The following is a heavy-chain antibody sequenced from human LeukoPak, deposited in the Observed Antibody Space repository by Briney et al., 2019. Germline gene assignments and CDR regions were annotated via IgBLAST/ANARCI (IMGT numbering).Heavy chain of an antibody. CDR1: GFTFSSYG. J-gene: IGHJ3*02. V-gene: IGHV3-23*01. Sequence: GGSLRLSCAASGFTFSSYGMSWVRQAPGKGLEWVSAISGSGGSTYYADSVKGRFTISRDNSKNTLYLQMNSLRAEDTAVYYCAKAIRPEHRDSGSYQDAFDIWGQGTMVTVSS. CDR2: ISGSGGST. CDR3: AKAIRPEHRDSGSYQDAFDI. D-gene: IGHD1-26*01.